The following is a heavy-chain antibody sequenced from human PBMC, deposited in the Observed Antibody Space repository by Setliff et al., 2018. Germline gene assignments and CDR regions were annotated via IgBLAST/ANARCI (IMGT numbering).Heavy chain of an antibody. CDR3: ASIAARYYYGMDV. CDR1: GGSISSSSYY. V-gene: IGHV4-39*01. CDR2: IYYSGST. Sequence: SETLSLTCTVSGGSISSSSYYWGWIRQSSGKGLEWIGSIYYSGSTYYNPSLKSRVTISVDTSKNQFSLKLSSVTAADTAVYYCASIAARYYYGMDVWGQGTTVTVSS. D-gene: IGHD6-6*01. J-gene: IGHJ6*02.